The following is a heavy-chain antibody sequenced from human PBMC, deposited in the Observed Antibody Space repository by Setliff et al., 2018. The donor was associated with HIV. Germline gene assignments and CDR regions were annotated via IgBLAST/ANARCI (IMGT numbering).Heavy chain of an antibody. CDR3: ARGGNYYYYYYMDV. CDR2: INHSGST. Sequence: SEILSLTCAVYGGSFSGYYWSWIRQPPGKGLEWIGEINHSGSTNYNPSLKSRVTISVDTSKNQFSLKLSSVTAADTAVYYCARGGNYYYYYYMDVWGKGTTVTVSS. V-gene: IGHV4-34*01. J-gene: IGHJ6*03. CDR1: GGSFSGYY.